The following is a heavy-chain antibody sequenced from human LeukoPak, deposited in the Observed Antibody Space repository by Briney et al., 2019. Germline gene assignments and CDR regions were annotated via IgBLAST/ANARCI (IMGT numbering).Heavy chain of an antibody. CDR2: INPNSGGT. J-gene: IGHJ5*02. D-gene: IGHD3-22*01. Sequence: ASVKVSCKASGYTFTGYYMHWVRQAPGQGLEWMGWINPNSGGTNYAQKFQGRVTMTRDTSISTAYMELSRLRSDDTAVYYCARDLVVYDSSGYYPWGQGTLVTVSS. CDR3: ARDLVVYDSSGYYP. V-gene: IGHV1-2*02. CDR1: GYTFTGYY.